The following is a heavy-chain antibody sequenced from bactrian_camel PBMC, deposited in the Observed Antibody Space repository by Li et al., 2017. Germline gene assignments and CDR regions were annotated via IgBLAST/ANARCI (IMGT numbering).Heavy chain of an antibody. CDR3: VTGLTHYMY. CDR1: GSSFSSNV. D-gene: IGHD2*01. V-gene: IGHV3S40*01. J-gene: IGHJ4*01. Sequence: VQLVESGGGLVQPGGSLRLSCTASGSSFSSNVMIWVRQAPGKGLEWVSSIDNGGVSTYYADSVKGRFTISRDNAKNTLYLQMNSLKSEDTALYYCVTGLTHYMYWGQGTQVTVS. CDR2: IDNGGVST.